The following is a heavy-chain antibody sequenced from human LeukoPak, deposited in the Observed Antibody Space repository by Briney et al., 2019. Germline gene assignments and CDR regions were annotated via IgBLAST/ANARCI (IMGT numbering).Heavy chain of an antibody. Sequence: SETLSLTCTVSGGSISSGDYYWSWIRQPPGKGLEWIAYMYYSGSTYYNPSLKSRVTISVDTSKNQFSLKLSSVTAADTAVYYCARGGGGWYGNKDFDYWGQGTLVTVSS. D-gene: IGHD6-19*01. V-gene: IGHV4-30-4*01. J-gene: IGHJ4*02. CDR1: GGSISSGDYY. CDR2: MYYSGST. CDR3: ARGGGGWYGNKDFDY.